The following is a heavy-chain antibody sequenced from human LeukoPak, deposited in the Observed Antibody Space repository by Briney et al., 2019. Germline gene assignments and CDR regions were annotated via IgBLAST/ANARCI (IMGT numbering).Heavy chain of an antibody. Sequence: ASVKVSCKASGYTFTGYYMHWVRQAPGQGLEWMGWINPNSGGTNYAQKFQGRVTMTRDTSISTAYMELSRLRSDDTAVYYCASVDSGYDFHFDIWGQGTMVTVSS. V-gene: IGHV1-2*02. CDR1: GYTFTGYY. CDR3: ASVDSGYDFHFDI. D-gene: IGHD5-12*01. J-gene: IGHJ3*02. CDR2: INPNSGGT.